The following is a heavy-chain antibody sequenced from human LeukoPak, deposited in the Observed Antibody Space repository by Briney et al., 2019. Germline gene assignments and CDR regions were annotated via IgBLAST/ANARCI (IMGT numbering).Heavy chain of an antibody. CDR1: GGSISSYY. CDR2: IYYSGST. J-gene: IGHJ3*02. Sequence: SETLSLTCTVSGGSISSYYWRWIRQPPGKGLEWIGYIYYSGSTNYNPSLKSRVTISVDTSKNQFSLKLSSVTAADTAVYYCASSGYSYGFLTFDIWGQGTMVTVSS. CDR3: ASSGYSYGFLTFDI. D-gene: IGHD5-18*01. V-gene: IGHV4-59*01.